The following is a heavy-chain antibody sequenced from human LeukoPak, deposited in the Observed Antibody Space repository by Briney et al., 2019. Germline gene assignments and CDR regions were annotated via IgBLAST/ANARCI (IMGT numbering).Heavy chain of an antibody. CDR2: INPNSGAT. CDR3: ARGPNDSASDWFDP. Sequence: ASVKVSCKASGYTFTDYYLHWVRQAPGQGLEWMGWINPNSGATKYTRKFQGRVTMTSDTSINTACMEMTRFISDDTAVFYCARGPNDSASDWFDPWGQGTLVTVSS. V-gene: IGHV1-2*02. D-gene: IGHD3-10*01. J-gene: IGHJ5*02. CDR1: GYTFTDYY.